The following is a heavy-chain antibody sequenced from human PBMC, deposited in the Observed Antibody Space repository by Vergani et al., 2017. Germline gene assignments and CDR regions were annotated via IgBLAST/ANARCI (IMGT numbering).Heavy chain of an antibody. Sequence: QVQLVQSGAEVKKPGSSVKVSCKASGGTFSSYAISWVRQAPGQGLEWMGGIIPIFGTANYAQKFQGRVTITADESTSTAYMELRSLRSDDTAVYYCARDRVAYCGGDCYSFDYWGQGTLVTVSS. CDR2: IIPIFGTA. CDR1: GGTFSSYA. CDR3: ARDRVAYCGGDCYSFDY. V-gene: IGHV1-69*01. D-gene: IGHD2-21*02. J-gene: IGHJ4*02.